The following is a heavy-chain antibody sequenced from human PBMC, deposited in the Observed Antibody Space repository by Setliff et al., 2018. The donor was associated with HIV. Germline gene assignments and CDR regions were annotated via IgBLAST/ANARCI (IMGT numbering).Heavy chain of an antibody. CDR1: GITVSGIY. Sequence: PGESLKISCVASGITVSGIYMTWVRQAPGKGLEWVSVINGGTTTYYADSVKGRFTISRDNSKNTLYLQMNSLRVEDTAMYYCARSLCYYDSCGYYYNYWGQGTLVTVSS. V-gene: IGHV3-53*05. CDR3: ARSLCYYDSCGYYYNY. D-gene: IGHD3-22*01. J-gene: IGHJ4*02. CDR2: INGGTTT.